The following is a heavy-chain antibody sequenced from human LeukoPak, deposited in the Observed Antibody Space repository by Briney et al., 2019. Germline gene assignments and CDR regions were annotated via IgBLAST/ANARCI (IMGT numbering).Heavy chain of an antibody. CDR2: IIPILGIA. V-gene: IGHV1-69*04. CDR3: ARGPGYCSGGSCGYYYYGMDV. J-gene: IGHJ6*02. D-gene: IGHD2-15*01. CDR1: GGTFSSYA. Sequence: GGSVKVSCKASGGTFSSYAISWVRQAPGQGLEWMGRIIPILGIANYAQKFQGRVTITADKSTSTAYMELSSLRSEDTAVYYCARGPGYCSGGSCGYYYYGMDVWGQGTTVTVSS.